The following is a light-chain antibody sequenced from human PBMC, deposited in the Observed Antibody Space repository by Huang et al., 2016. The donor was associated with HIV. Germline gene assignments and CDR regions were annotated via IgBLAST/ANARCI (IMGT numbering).Light chain of an antibody. J-gene: IGKJ4*01. CDR2: GAS. V-gene: IGKV1-9*01. CDR3: QQVETFPLT. Sequence: IQLTQSPSSLSASVGDRVTLTCRASQDIGSYLAWYQQKPGKAPKLLIFGASSLQSGVPSRFSGSGSGTDFSLTISSLQPEDSASDYCQQVETFPLTFGGGTKVEVK. CDR1: QDIGSY.